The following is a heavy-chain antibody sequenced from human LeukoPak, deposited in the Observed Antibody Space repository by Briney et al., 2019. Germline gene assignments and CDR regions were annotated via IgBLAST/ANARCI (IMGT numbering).Heavy chain of an antibody. CDR3: ARGFRGDNFDH. J-gene: IGHJ4*02. Sequence: SETLSLTCSVSGYSISSAYYWGWIRQPPGKGLEWIGTMYHSGGTNYNPSLKSRVTISVDTSKNQFSLKLSSVTAADTAVYFCARGFRGDNFDHWGQGTLVTVSS. D-gene: IGHD7-27*01. CDR1: GYSISSAYY. V-gene: IGHV4-38-2*02. CDR2: MYHSGGT.